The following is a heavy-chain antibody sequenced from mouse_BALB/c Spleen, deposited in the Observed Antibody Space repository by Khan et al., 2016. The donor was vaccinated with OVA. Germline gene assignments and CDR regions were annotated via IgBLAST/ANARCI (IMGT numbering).Heavy chain of an antibody. CDR1: GFTLSSFG. CDR3: ARAGGDFHWYFDV. J-gene: IGHJ1*01. CDR2: ISSGSSTI. V-gene: IGHV5-17*02. Sequence: EVQLVESGGGLVQPGGSRKLSCVASGFTLSSFGMHWVRQAPMKGLEWVAYISSGSSTIYYVATVQGRFTISRDTPTNTLFLQMTNLRSEDTAMYYCARAGGDFHWYFDVWGAGTSVTVSS. D-gene: IGHD2-13*01.